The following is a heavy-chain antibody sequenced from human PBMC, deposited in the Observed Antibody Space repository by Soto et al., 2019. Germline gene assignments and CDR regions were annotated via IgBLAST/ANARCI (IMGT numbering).Heavy chain of an antibody. CDR1: GGSISSYY. Sequence: SETLSLTCTGSGGSISSYYWSWIRQPPGKGLEWIGYIYYSGSTNYNPSLKSRVTISVDTSKNQFSLKLSSVTAADTAVYYCARANGWTIIKYYYYYMDVRGKGTTVTVSS. J-gene: IGHJ6*03. CDR2: IYYSGST. CDR3: ARANGWTIIKYYYYYMDV. D-gene: IGHD3-10*01. V-gene: IGHV4-59*01.